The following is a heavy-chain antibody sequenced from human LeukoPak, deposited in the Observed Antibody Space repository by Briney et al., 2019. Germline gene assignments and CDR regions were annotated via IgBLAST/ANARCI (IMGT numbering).Heavy chain of an antibody. J-gene: IGHJ3*02. Sequence: SETLSLTCTVSGGSISSYYWSWIRQPPGKGLEWIGYIYYSGSTNYNPSLKSRVTISVDTSKNQFSLKLSSVTAADTAVYYCARERREAFDIWGQGTMVTVSS. V-gene: IGHV4-59*01. CDR1: GGSISSYY. CDR3: ARERREAFDI. D-gene: IGHD1-26*01. CDR2: IYYSGST.